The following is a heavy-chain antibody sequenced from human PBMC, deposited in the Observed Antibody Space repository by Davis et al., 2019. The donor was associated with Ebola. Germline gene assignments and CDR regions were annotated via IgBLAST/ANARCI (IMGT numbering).Heavy chain of an antibody. D-gene: IGHD1-26*01. Sequence: ASVKVSCKVSGYTLVELSMHWVRQTPGKGLEWMGVFDPEHGGAIFAQKFQGRVTMTTDTSTGTAYMELRSLRSDDTAVYFCARTSIVGTTTTASDIWGQGTKVTVSS. J-gene: IGHJ3*02. CDR1: GYTLVELS. V-gene: IGHV1-24*01. CDR2: FDPEHGGA. CDR3: ARTSIVGTTTTASDI.